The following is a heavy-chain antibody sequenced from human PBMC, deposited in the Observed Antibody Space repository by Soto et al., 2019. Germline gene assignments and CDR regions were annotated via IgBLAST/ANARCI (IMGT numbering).Heavy chain of an antibody. V-gene: IGHV1-69-2*01. J-gene: IGHJ5*02. CDR3: APARHTITIVVIPSAVGNWFDP. Sequence: EVQLVQSGAEVKRPGTTVKISCKVSGSSFSDYYIHWVQQAPGKGLQWMGLVDPGDGETKYTEKFQGRLTITADASTNTVYMQLGSLRSEDTAMYYCAPARHTITIVVIPSAVGNWFDPWGQGTLVTVSS. D-gene: IGHD2-21*01. CDR2: VDPGDGET. CDR1: GSSFSDYY.